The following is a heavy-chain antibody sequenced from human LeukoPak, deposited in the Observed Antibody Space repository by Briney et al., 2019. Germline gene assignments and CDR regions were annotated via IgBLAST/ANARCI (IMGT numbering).Heavy chain of an antibody. CDR2: TSGDNVNT. D-gene: IGHD6-6*01. CDR3: VRDWEWKAARNLFDP. CDR1: GYSFINYG. Sequence: GASVKVSCKASGYSFINYGISWVRQARGQGLEWMGWTSGDNVNTYYAQKFLGRVIMTTETSTTTAYMELRSLRPDDTAVYYCVRDWEWKAARNLFDPWGQGTLVTVSS. V-gene: IGHV1-18*01. J-gene: IGHJ5*02.